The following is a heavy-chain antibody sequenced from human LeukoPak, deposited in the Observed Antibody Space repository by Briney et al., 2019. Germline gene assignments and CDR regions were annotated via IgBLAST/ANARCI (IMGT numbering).Heavy chain of an antibody. D-gene: IGHD1-26*01. CDR3: ARDPWELLRAPFDY. J-gene: IGHJ4*02. Sequence: ASVKVSCKASGYTFTSYGISWVRQAPGQGLEWMGWISAYNGNTNYAQKLQGRVTMTTDTSTSTAYMELRSLRSDNTAVYYCARDPWELLRAPFDYWGQGTLVTVSS. V-gene: IGHV1-18*01. CDR1: GYTFTSYG. CDR2: ISAYNGNT.